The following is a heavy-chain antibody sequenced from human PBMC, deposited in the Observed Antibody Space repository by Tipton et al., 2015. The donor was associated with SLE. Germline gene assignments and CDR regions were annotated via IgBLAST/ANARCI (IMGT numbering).Heavy chain of an antibody. V-gene: IGHV1-18*01. CDR2: ISVYNGYT. J-gene: IGHJ4*02. CDR1: GYTFIHKG. CDR3: ARVVVAAFDY. Sequence: QLVQSGAEVKKPGASVKVSCKASGYTFIHKGISWVRQATGQGLEFMGWISVYNGYTNYAQKFQGRVTLTTDTSTSTAYMELRSLRSDDTAVYYCARVVVAAFDYWGQGTLVTVSS. D-gene: IGHD2-15*01.